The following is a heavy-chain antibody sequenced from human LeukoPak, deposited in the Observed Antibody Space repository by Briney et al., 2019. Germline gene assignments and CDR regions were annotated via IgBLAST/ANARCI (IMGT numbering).Heavy chain of an antibody. Sequence: SETLSLTCAVSGGSISSYYWSWIRQPPGKGLEWIGYINYSGSTNYNPSLKSRVTISVDTSKHQFSPKLNSVTAADTAVYYCARHGYCSGGSCFNAFDIWGQGTMVTVSS. CDR3: ARHGYCSGGSCFNAFDI. CDR1: GGSISSYY. V-gene: IGHV4-59*08. CDR2: INYSGST. J-gene: IGHJ3*02. D-gene: IGHD2-15*01.